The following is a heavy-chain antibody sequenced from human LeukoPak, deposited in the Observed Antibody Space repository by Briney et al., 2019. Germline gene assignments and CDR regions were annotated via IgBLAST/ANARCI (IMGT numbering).Heavy chain of an antibody. CDR2: IYYTGST. V-gene: IGHV4-59*12. J-gene: IGHJ6*02. Sequence: PSETLSLTCTVSGGSISSYHWSWLRQPPGKGLEWIGHIYYTGSTNYNPSLKSRVTISLDTSKNQFSLKLSSVTAADTAVYYCTRSLGVVIHGGMDVWGQGTTVTVSS. CDR1: GGSISSYH. CDR3: TRSLGVVIHGGMDV. D-gene: IGHD3-3*01.